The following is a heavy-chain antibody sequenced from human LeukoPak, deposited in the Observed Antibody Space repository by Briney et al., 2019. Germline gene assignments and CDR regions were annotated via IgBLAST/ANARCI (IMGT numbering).Heavy chain of an antibody. V-gene: IGHV4-34*01. D-gene: IGHD3-10*01. CDR1: GGSFSGYY. CDR3: ATSGEYYGSGSSFDY. CDR2: INHSGST. Sequence: PSETLSLTCAVYGGSFSGYYWSWIRQPPGKGLEWIGEINHSGSTNYNPSLKSRVTISVDTSKNQFSLKLSSVTAADTAVYYCATSGEYYGSGSSFDYWGQGTLVTVSS. J-gene: IGHJ4*02.